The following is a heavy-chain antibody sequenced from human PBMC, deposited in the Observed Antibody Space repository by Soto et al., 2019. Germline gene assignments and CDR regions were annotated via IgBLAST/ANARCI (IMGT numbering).Heavy chain of an antibody. CDR3: ARDLPSLEVRSYGMDV. D-gene: IGHD3-10*01. Sequence: QVQLVQSGAEVKKPESSVKVSCKVSGGTFSSYRFSWVRQAPGQGLEWMGGITPVFGTPDYAQKVQGRVTVTADRSTNTAYMELSRLTSEDTAVYYCARDLPSLEVRSYGMDVWGKGTTVTVSS. CDR1: GGTFSSYR. J-gene: IGHJ6*04. V-gene: IGHV1-69*06. CDR2: ITPVFGTP.